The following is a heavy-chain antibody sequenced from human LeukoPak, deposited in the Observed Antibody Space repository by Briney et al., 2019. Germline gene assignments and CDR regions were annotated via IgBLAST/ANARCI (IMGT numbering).Heavy chain of an antibody. Sequence: PSETLSLTCTVSGGSISSHYWSWLRQPPGKGLEWIGYIYYSGSTNYNPSLKSRVTISVDTSKNQFSLKLSSVTAADTAVYFCARDGADVYGRAFDYWGQGTLVSVSS. CDR3: ARDGADVYGRAFDY. D-gene: IGHD3-10*01. J-gene: IGHJ4*02. CDR1: GGSISSHY. V-gene: IGHV4-59*11. CDR2: IYYSGST.